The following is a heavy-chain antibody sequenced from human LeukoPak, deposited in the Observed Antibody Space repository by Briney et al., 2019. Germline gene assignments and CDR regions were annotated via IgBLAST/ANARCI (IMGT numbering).Heavy chain of an antibody. D-gene: IGHD3-10*01. CDR3: ARDYYGSGSYYSAY. V-gene: IGHV1-3*01. J-gene: IGHJ4*02. CDR2: ITAGNGNT. Sequence: ASVKVSCKASGYTFTSYATHWVRQAPGQRLEWMGWITAGNGNTKYSQKFQGRVTITRDTSASTAYMELSSLRSEDTAVYYCARDYYGSGSYYSAYWGQGTLVTVSS. CDR1: GYTFTSYA.